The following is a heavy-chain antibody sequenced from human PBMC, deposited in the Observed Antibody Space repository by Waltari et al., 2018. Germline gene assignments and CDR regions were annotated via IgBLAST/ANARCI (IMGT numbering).Heavy chain of an antibody. J-gene: IGHJ4*02. CDR1: GIIVSANY. Sequence: EVQLVESGGGLIQPGGSLRLSCAASGIIVSANYMNWVRQAPGKGPQGVSVIYSAGSTYYADSVKGRFTISRDNTKNTVYLQMNNLKTEDTAVYYCARPGEGPSSHWGQGTLVTVSS. D-gene: IGHD4-17*01. CDR2: IYSAGST. V-gene: IGHV3-53*01. CDR3: ARPGEGPSSH.